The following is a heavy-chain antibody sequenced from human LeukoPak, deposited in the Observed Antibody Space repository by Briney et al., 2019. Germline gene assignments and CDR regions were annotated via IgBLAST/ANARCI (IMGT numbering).Heavy chain of an antibody. CDR3: SSGAYYPFDF. V-gene: IGHV1-18*01. Sequence: GASVKVSCKGSGYPFSSYGINWVRQAPGQGLEWVGWISAYNGHTQYGQNVKGRVTMTTETSTNTAYLELRNLTSDDTAVYFCSSGAYYPFDFWGQGTLVTVSS. J-gene: IGHJ4*02. CDR2: ISAYNGHT. D-gene: IGHD1-26*01. CDR1: GYPFSSYG.